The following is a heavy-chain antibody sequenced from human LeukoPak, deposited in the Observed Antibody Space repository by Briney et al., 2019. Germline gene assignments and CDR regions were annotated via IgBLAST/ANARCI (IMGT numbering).Heavy chain of an antibody. J-gene: IGHJ3*02. V-gene: IGHV3-23*01. Sequence: GGSLRLSCAASGFTFRNYGMSWVRQAPGKGLEWVSAISGSGGSTYYADSVKGRFTISRDNSKNTLYLQMNSLRAEDTAVYYCARDAWYYYDGHNAFDIWGQGTMVTVSS. CDR3: ARDAWYYYDGHNAFDI. CDR2: ISGSGGST. D-gene: IGHD3-22*01. CDR1: GFTFRNYG.